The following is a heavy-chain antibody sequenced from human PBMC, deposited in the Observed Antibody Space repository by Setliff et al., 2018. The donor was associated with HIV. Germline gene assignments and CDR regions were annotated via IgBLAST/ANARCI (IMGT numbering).Heavy chain of an antibody. CDR3: ARSPRLRGGHNWFDP. V-gene: IGHV4-34*01. Sequence: KPSETLSLTCTVSGASSIYFWGWIRQPPGKGLEWIGEINHSGSTNYNPSFKSRVTISGDTSKHQFSLKLTSVTAADTAVYYCARSPRLRGGHNWFDPWGQGTLVTVSS. D-gene: IGHD4-17*01. J-gene: IGHJ5*02. CDR1: GASSIYF. CDR2: INHSGST.